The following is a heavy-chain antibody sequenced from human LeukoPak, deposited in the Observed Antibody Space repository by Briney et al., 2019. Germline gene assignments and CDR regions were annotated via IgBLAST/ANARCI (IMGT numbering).Heavy chain of an antibody. J-gene: IGHJ4*02. CDR1: GGSISSYY. CDR2: IYTSGST. CDR3: AREAYCGGDCYSDPAEFVDY. V-gene: IGHV4-4*07. D-gene: IGHD2-21*02. Sequence: PSETLSLTCTVSGGSISSYYWSWIRQPAGKGLEWIGRIYTSGSTNYNPSPKSRVTMSVDTSKNQFSLKLSSVTAADTAVYYCAREAYCGGDCYSDPAEFVDYWGQGTLVTVSS.